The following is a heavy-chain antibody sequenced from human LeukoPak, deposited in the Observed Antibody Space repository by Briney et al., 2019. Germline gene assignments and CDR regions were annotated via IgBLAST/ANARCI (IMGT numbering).Heavy chain of an antibody. CDR1: GGTFSSYA. Sequence: VASVKVSCKASGGTFSSYAISWVRQAPGQGLEWMGRIIPILGIANYAQKFQGRVTITADKSTSTAYMELSSLRSEDTAVYYCARRSSVCDSSGYYAFDIWGQGTMVTVSS. D-gene: IGHD3-22*01. CDR2: IIPILGIA. CDR3: ARRSSVCDSSGYYAFDI. V-gene: IGHV1-69*04. J-gene: IGHJ3*02.